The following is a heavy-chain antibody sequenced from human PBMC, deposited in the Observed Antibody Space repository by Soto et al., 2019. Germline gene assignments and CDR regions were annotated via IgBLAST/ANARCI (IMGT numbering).Heavy chain of an antibody. CDR2: MYHGGRT. CDR3: ARAPGYCTNGVCPIFDF. J-gene: IGHJ4*02. Sequence: EPLSLTCTVSGDCVTNYFCRRMRQPPGKGLEWIGHMYHGGRTNYSPSLKSRVTMSLDSSKNQFSLNLSSVTAADTAVYFCARAPGYCTNGVCPIFDFWGQGVLVTVSS. CDR1: GDCVTNYF. D-gene: IGHD2-8*01. V-gene: IGHV4-59*02.